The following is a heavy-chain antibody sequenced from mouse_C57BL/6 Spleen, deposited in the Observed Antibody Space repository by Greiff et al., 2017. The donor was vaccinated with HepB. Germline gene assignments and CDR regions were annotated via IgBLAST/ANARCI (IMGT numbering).Heavy chain of an antibody. V-gene: IGHV2-5*01. J-gene: IGHJ1*03. CDR1: GFSLTSYG. Sequence: VQRVESGPGLVQPSQSLSITCTVSGFSLTSYGVHWVRQSPGKGLEWLGVIWRGGSTDYNAAFMSRLSITKDNSKSQVFFKMNSRQADDTDIYYCALQSPNDDGSSWYFDVWGTGTTVTVSS. CDR2: IWRGGST. CDR3: ALQSPNDDGSSWYFDV. D-gene: IGHD1-1*01.